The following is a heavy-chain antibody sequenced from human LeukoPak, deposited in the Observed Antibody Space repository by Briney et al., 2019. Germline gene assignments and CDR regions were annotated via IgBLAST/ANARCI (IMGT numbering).Heavy chain of an antibody. J-gene: IGHJ4*02. V-gene: IGHV3-7*03. CDR3: ARSLPYGTTWYGRSDF. D-gene: IGHD6-13*01. Sequence: GVSLRLSCAASGFPFKAYWMTWVRQAPGKGLEWVANIRQDGDTKYYGDTVKGRFTISRDNAMNSLYLQMNSLRAEDTAIYYCARSLPYGTTWYGRSDFWGQGTLVTVSS. CDR1: GFPFKAYW. CDR2: IRQDGDTK.